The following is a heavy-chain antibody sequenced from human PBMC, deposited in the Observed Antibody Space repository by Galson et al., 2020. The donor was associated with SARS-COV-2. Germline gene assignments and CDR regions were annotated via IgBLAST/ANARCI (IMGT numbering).Heavy chain of an antibody. CDR1: GFSFSTYA. CDR2: IWSDGSHN. Sequence: GGSLRLSCAASGFSFSTYAMHWVRQAPGKGLEWVAVIWSDGSHNSYADSVKGRFIISRDNSKNTLYLQMISLRAEDTAVYYCARDYYGSGSYDNWFDPWGQGTLVTVSS. CDR3: ARDYYGSGSYDNWFDP. V-gene: IGHV3-33*01. D-gene: IGHD3-10*01. J-gene: IGHJ5*02.